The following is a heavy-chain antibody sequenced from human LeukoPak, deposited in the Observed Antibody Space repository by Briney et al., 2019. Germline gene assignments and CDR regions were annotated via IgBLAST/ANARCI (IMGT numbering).Heavy chain of an antibody. V-gene: IGHV4-59*01. CDR2: IYYSGST. CDR1: GGSISSYY. CDR3: ARDQGSNYWRGFDP. D-gene: IGHD4-11*01. J-gene: IGHJ5*02. Sequence: SETLSLTCTVSGGSISSYYWSWIRQPPGKGLEWIGYIYYSGSTNYNPSLKSRVTISVDTSKNQFSLKLSSVTAADTAVYYCARDQGSNYWRGFDPWGQGTLVTVSS.